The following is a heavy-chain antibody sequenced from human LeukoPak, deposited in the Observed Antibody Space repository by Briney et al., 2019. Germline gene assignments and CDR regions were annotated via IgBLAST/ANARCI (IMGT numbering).Heavy chain of an antibody. Sequence: GESLKISCKGSGYIFTNYWIGWVRQMPGKGLEWMGIIWPGDSDTRYSPSFQGQVTLSVDKSITTAYLQWSSLKASDTAIYYCARLHNNNWYRNEYWSQGTLVTVSS. J-gene: IGHJ4*02. V-gene: IGHV5-51*01. CDR2: IWPGDSDT. CDR1: GYIFTNYW. CDR3: ARLHNNNWYRNEY. D-gene: IGHD6-13*01.